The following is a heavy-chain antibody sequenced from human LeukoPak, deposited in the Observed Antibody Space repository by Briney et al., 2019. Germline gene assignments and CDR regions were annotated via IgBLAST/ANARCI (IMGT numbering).Heavy chain of an antibody. V-gene: IGHV1-2*02. J-gene: IGHJ6*03. CDR3: ARGPYGDYAYYYYYYMDV. Sequence: ASVKVSCKASGYTFTGYYMHWVRQAPGQGLEWMGWINPNSGGTNYAQKFQGRVTMTRDTSISTAYMELSRLRSDDTAVYYCARGPYGDYAYYYYYYMDVWGKGTTVTVSS. D-gene: IGHD4-17*01. CDR1: GYTFTGYY. CDR2: INPNSGGT.